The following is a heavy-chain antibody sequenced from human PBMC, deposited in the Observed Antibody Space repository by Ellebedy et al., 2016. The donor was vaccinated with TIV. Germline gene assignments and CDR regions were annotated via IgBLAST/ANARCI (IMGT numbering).Heavy chain of an antibody. J-gene: IGHJ4*02. CDR3: ARDGFVARRGYNSGYYFDF. V-gene: IGHV4-34*01. D-gene: IGHD5-18*01. Sequence: MPSETLSLTCAVSRGSFSRYYWNWIRQSPGKGLEWIGEINDTGNTNYNPSLRSRVTISVDTSKKQFPLNLNSVTAADTAVYFCARDGFVARRGYNSGYYFDFWGQGSLVTVSS. CDR2: INDTGNT. CDR1: RGSFSRYY.